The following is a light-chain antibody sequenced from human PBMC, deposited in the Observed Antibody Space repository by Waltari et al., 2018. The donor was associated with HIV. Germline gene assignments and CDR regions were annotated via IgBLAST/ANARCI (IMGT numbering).Light chain of an antibody. CDR2: EVS. V-gene: IGLV2-14*01. Sequence: QSALTQPASVSGSPGQSITISCTGTSSDVGGYNYVSCYQQHPGQPPKLTISEVSNRPSGFTNRFSGSKSGNTASLTISGLQVEDEADYYCSSYTSSSTLYVFGTGTKVTVL. J-gene: IGLJ1*01. CDR3: SSYTSSSTLYV. CDR1: SSDVGGYNY.